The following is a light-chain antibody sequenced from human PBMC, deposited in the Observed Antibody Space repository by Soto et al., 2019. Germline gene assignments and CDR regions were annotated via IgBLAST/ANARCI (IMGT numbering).Light chain of an antibody. CDR2: AAS. J-gene: IGKJ2*01. CDR1: QSISTY. Sequence: DIQMTQSPSSLSASVGDRVTITCRAGQSISTYLNWYQQKPGKAPKLLIYAASSLQSGVPSRFSGSGSGADFSLTISSLQPEDSAVYYCQQSYTIPTFGQGTKLEI. CDR3: QQSYTIPT. V-gene: IGKV1-39*01.